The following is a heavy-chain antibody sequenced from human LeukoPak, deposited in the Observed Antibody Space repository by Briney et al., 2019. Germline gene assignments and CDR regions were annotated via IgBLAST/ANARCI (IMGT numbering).Heavy chain of an antibody. V-gene: IGHV1-69*05. Sequence: ASVKVSCKASGGTFSSYAISWVRQAPGQGLEWMGGIIPIFGTANDAQKLQGRVTITTDESTSTAYMELSRLRSEDTAVYYCATRSELFWSGSGAFDIWGQGTMVTVSS. CDR2: IIPIFGTA. J-gene: IGHJ3*02. D-gene: IGHD3-3*01. CDR1: GGTFSSYA. CDR3: ATRSELFWSGSGAFDI.